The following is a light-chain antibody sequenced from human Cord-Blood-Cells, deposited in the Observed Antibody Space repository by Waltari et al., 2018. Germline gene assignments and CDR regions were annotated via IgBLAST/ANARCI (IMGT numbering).Light chain of an antibody. CDR2: RNN. CDR1: SSNIGSNY. CDR3: AAWDDSLSGWV. V-gene: IGLV1-47*01. J-gene: IGLJ3*02. Sequence: QSVLTQPPSASGTPGQRVTISCSGSSSNIGSNYVYWYQQLPGTAPKLLIYRNNQRPSWVPDRFAGSKSGPSASLAISGLRSEDEADYYCAAWDDSLSGWVFGGGTKLTVL.